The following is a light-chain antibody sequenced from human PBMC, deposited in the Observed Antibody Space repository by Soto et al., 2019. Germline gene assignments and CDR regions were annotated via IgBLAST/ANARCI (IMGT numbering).Light chain of an antibody. Sequence: EIVLTQSPGTLSLSPGERVTLSCRASQSVRSSFLAWYQQKPGQSPRLLIYGASTRATGIPDRFRGSGSGTDFSLTIARLEPEDFAMYYCQQYGSSPNTFGQGTKLEIK. CDR1: QSVRSSF. V-gene: IGKV3-20*01. CDR3: QQYGSSPNT. CDR2: GAS. J-gene: IGKJ2*01.